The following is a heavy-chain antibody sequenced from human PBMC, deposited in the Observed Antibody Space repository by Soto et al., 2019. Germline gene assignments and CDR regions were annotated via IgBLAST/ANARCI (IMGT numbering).Heavy chain of an antibody. V-gene: IGHV4-39*01. CDR2: IFYSGSA. CDR1: GGVLIRSELF. Sequence: SETRSVTSAVSGGVLIRSELFGCFIRQPTGTGLEWIGSIFYSGSASYNPSLKSLVTISVDTSKKQFFLNLSSVTDADTALYFCVILLSGASAVDSWGTGILVSVS. J-gene: IGHJ4*02. D-gene: IGHD4-17*01. CDR3: VILLSGASAVDS.